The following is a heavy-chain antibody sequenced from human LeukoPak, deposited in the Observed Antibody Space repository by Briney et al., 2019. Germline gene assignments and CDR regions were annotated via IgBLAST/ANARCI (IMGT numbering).Heavy chain of an antibody. CDR1: GYSFTNYW. V-gene: IGHV5-10-1*01. CDR2: IDPSNSYT. D-gene: IGHD3-9*01. J-gene: IGHJ4*02. Sequence: GESLKISFKGSGYSFTNYWISWVRQMPGKGLEWMGRIDPSNSYTNYSPPFQGHVTISADRSISTAYLQWNSLKASDTAMYYCARHADYHILTGFDYWGQGTLVTVS. CDR3: ARHADYHILTGFDY.